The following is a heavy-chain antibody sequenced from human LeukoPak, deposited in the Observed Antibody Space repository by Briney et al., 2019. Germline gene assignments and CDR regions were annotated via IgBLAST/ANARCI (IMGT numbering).Heavy chain of an antibody. V-gene: IGHV3-73*01. CDR3: TSPIFSSIPSRPVDY. D-gene: IGHD3-3*01. CDR1: GFILNASA. CDR2: IRSKDHAYAT. J-gene: IGHJ4*02. Sequence: GGSLRLSCAASGFILNASAIYWVRQASGKGLEWVGRIRSKDHAYATSYAASLKGRFNISRDDSKNMAYLQMNSLKIEDTAVYYCTSPIFSSIPSRPVDYWGQGTLVTVSS.